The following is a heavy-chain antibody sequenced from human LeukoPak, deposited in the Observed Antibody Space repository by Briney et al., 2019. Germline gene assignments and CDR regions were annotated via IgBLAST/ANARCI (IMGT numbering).Heavy chain of an antibody. CDR3: ARGARSYGSGSYYKGESNWFDP. D-gene: IGHD3-10*01. V-gene: IGHV4-59*01. Sequence: SETLSLTCTDSGGSISNFYWNWIRQPPGKGLEWIGHIYYSGSTNYDPSLKSRVTISVDTSKNQFSLKLTSVTAADTAVYYCARGARSYGSGSYYKGESNWFDPWGQGTLVTVSS. CDR2: IYYSGST. CDR1: GGSISNFY. J-gene: IGHJ5*02.